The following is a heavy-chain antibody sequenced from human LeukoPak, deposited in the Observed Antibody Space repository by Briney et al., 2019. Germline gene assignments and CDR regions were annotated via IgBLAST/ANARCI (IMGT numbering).Heavy chain of an antibody. CDR2: ISGSGGST. Sequence: GGSLRLSCAASGFTFSSYAMSWGRQAPGKGVEWVSAISGSGGSTYYADSVKGRFTISRDNSKNTLYLQMNSLRAEDTAVYYCAKDREWGYSYGSNWFDPWGQGTLVTVSS. J-gene: IGHJ5*02. D-gene: IGHD5-18*01. CDR1: GFTFSSYA. CDR3: AKDREWGYSYGSNWFDP. V-gene: IGHV3-23*01.